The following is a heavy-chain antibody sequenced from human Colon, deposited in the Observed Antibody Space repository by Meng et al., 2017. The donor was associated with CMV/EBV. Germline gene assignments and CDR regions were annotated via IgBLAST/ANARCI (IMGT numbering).Heavy chain of an antibody. CDR2: ISQDGSRV. D-gene: IGHD2-15*01. Sequence: YGAGAGFSCGRYWMHWVRQAPGKGLVWVSRISQDGSRVDYADSVRGRFTISRDNAGNTAYLQMNSLRAEDTALYYCVRHVGSEEDSWGQGTLVTVSS. V-gene: IGHV3-74*01. CDR1: GFSCGRYW. CDR3: VRHVGSEEDS. J-gene: IGHJ4*02.